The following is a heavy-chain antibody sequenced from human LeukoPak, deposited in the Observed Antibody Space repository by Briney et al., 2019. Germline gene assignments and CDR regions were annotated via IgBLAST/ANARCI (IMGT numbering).Heavy chain of an antibody. Sequence: ASVTVSCKASGYTFTSSALNWVRQAPGQGLEWMGWINTNTGNPTYAQGFTGRFVFSLDTSVSTAYLHISSLKAEDTAVYYCATDLKKGDSGCFDYWGQGTLVTVSS. J-gene: IGHJ4*02. V-gene: IGHV7-4-1*02. CDR1: GYTFTSSA. D-gene: IGHD6-19*01. CDR3: ATDLKKGDSGCFDY. CDR2: INTNTGNP.